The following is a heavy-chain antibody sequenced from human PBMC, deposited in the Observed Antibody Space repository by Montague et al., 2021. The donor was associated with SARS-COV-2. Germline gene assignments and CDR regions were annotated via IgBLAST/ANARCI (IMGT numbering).Heavy chain of an antibody. CDR1: GFSLSTSGMC. V-gene: IGHV2-70*01. CDR3: ARIRDYDILTGSYSGFDY. CDR2: IDWDDDK. Sequence: VKPTQTLTLTCTFFGFSLSTSGMCVSWIRQPPGKALEWLALIDWDDDKYYSTSLKTRLTISKDTSKNQVVLTMTNMDPVDTATYYCARIRDYDILTGSYSGFDYWGQGTLVTVSS. J-gene: IGHJ4*02. D-gene: IGHD3-9*01.